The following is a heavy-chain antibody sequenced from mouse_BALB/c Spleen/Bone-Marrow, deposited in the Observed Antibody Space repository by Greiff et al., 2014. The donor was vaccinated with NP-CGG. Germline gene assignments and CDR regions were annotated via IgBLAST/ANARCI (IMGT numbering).Heavy chain of an antibody. CDR3: ARENYYCSSYPMDY. J-gene: IGHJ4*01. CDR2: INPDSSTI. Sequence: VQLLPSGGGLVQPGGSLPVSCAASGFAFSRYWMSWVRPAPGTGLAWIGEINPDSSTINYTPSLKDKFIISRDNAKNTLYLQMSKVRSEDTALYYCARENYYCSSYPMDYWGQGTSVPVSS. D-gene: IGHD1-1*01. V-gene: IGHV4-1*02. CDR1: GFAFSRYW.